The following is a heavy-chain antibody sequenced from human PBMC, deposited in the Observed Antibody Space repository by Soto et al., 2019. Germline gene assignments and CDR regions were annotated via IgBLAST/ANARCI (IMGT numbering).Heavy chain of an antibody. CDR2: ISAYNGNT. V-gene: IGHV1-18*01. J-gene: IGHJ4*02. Sequence: GASVKVSCKASGYTFTSYGISWVRQAPGQGLEWMGWISAYNGNTNYAQKLQGRVTMTTDTSTSTAYMELRSLRSDDTAVYYCARRGVYYDSSGYYYFDYWGQGTLVTVSS. D-gene: IGHD3-22*01. CDR1: GYTFTSYG. CDR3: ARRGVYYDSSGYYYFDY.